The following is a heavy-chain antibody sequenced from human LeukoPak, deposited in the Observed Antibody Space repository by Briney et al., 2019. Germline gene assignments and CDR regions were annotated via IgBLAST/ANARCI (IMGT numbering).Heavy chain of an antibody. V-gene: IGHV4-34*01. CDR2: INHSGST. CDR3: ARAQFYGSYGVDY. Sequence: SETLSLTCAVYGGSFNGYYWSWIRQPPGKGLEWIGEINHSGSTYYIPSLKSRVTISVDTSKNQFSLRLNSVTAADTAVYYCARAQFYGSYGVDYWGQGTLVTVSS. CDR1: GGSFNGYY. D-gene: IGHD1-26*01. J-gene: IGHJ4*02.